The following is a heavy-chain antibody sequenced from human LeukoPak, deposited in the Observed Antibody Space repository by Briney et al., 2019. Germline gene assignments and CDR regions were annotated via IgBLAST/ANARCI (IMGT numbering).Heavy chain of an antibody. D-gene: IGHD3-22*01. J-gene: IGHJ4*02. CDR1: GFTFSSYG. Sequence: GGSLRLSCAASGFTFSSYGMSWVRQAPGKGLEWVSAISGSGGSTYYADSVKGRFTISRDNSKNTLYLQMNSLRAEDTAVYYCAKGGNYDSSGYYFDYWGQGTLVTVSS. CDR2: ISGSGGST. V-gene: IGHV3-23*01. CDR3: AKGGNYDSSGYYFDY.